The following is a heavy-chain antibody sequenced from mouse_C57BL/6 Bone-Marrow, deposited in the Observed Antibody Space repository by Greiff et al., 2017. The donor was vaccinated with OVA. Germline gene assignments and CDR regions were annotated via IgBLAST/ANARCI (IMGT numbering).Heavy chain of an antibody. Sequence: QVQLKQPGAELVMPGASVKLSCKASGYTFTSYWMHWVKQRPGQGLEWIGEIDPSDSYTNYNQKFKGKSPLTVDKSSSTAYMQLSSLTSEDSAVYYCARGGLRRNFDVWGTGTTVTVSS. CDR2: IDPSDSYT. CDR1: GYTFTSYW. CDR3: ARGGLRRNFDV. J-gene: IGHJ1*03. D-gene: IGHD2-4*01. V-gene: IGHV1-69*01.